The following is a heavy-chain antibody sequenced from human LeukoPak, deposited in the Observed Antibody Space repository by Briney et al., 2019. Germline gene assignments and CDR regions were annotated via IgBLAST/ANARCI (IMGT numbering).Heavy chain of an antibody. CDR3: ARDQGSYLDY. CDR1: GFTFSSYS. CDR2: ISSSSSYI. V-gene: IGHV3-21*01. J-gene: IGHJ4*02. Sequence: PGGSLRLSCAASGFTFSSYSMNWVRQAPGKGLEWVSSISSSSSYIYYADSVKGRFTISRDNAKNSLYLRMNGLGAEDTAVYYCARDQGSYLDYWGQGTLVTVSS.